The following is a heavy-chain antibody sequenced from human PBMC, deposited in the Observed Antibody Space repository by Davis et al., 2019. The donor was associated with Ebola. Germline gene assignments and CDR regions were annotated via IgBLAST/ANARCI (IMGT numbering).Heavy chain of an antibody. J-gene: IGHJ4*02. Sequence: ASVKVSCKASGYTFSTYAIHWVRQAPGQSLEWMGWVNEANGDTKYSQKFRDRVTISRDTSANTAYLEVSGLTSEDTAVYYCAKDRGGYSPLDFWGQGSLITVSS. V-gene: IGHV1-3*01. CDR3: AKDRGGYSPLDF. CDR2: VNEANGDT. CDR1: GYTFSTYA. D-gene: IGHD2-15*01.